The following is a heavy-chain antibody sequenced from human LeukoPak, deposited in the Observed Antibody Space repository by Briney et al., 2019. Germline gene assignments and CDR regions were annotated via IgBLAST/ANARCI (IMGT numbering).Heavy chain of an antibody. V-gene: IGHV1-24*01. Sequence: ASVKVSCKVSGYTLTGLSMHWVRQAPGKGLEWMGGFDPEDGETIYAQKFQGRVTMTEDTSTDTAYMELSSLRSEDTAVYYCATRSSYGSGVRYYYYYYMDVWGKGTTVTISS. D-gene: IGHD3-10*01. CDR1: GYTLTGLS. CDR2: FDPEDGET. CDR3: ATRSSYGSGVRYYYYYYMDV. J-gene: IGHJ6*03.